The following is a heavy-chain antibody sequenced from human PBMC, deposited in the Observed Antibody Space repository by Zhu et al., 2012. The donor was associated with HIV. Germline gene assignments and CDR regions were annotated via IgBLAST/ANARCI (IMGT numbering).Heavy chain of an antibody. V-gene: IGHV4-30-2*01. D-gene: IGHD3-10*01. CDR3: AREFGPNWYFDS. CDR2: IYHSGST. Sequence: QVQLQESGSGLVKPSQTLSLTCAVSGGSISSGGYSWSWIRQPPGKGLEWIGFIYHSGSTAYNPSLKNRVTMSVEQVQDQFSLKLSSVTAADTAVYYCAREFGPNWYFDSLGPGTLVTVSS. CDR1: GGSISSGGYS. J-gene: IGHJ2*01.